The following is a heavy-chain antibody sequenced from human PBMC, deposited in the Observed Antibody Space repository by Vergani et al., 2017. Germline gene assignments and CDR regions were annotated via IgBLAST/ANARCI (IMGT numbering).Heavy chain of an antibody. D-gene: IGHD2-21*01. CDR1: GFTSSTYA. J-gene: IGHJ6*03. CDR3: VREGSYCGSTTCRKPSYVYYYHMDV. V-gene: IGHV3-33*01. CDR2: IYYDGSKK. Sequence: QVQLVESGGGVVQPGRSLRLSCTSSGFTSSTYAMHWVRQAPGKGLEWVAIIYYDGSKKYYADSVKGRFTISRDNSRNTLDLLMSSLRAEDTAIYYCVREGSYCGSTTCRKPSYVYYYHMDVWGEGTTVTVSS.